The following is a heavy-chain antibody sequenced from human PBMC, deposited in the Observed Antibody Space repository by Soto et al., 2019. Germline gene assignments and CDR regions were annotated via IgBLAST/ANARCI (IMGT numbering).Heavy chain of an antibody. J-gene: IGHJ4*02. CDR3: ARVRFGELV. V-gene: IGHV3-23*01. Sequence: EVQLLESGGGLVQPGGSLRLSCAASGFTFSSYAMSWVRQAPGKGLEWVSIIGVGGGDRYYPESVKGRFTISRDNSRDTRYLEMHSLRDADTAVYYCARVRFGELVWVQGTLVTVSS. D-gene: IGHD3-10*01. CDR2: IGVGGGDR. CDR1: GFTFSSYA.